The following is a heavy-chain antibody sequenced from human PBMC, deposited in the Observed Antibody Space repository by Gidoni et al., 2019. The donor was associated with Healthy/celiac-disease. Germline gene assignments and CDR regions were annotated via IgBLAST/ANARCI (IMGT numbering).Heavy chain of an antibody. CDR1: GFTFSNAW. CDR3: STLDY. Sequence: EVQLVESGGDLVKPGGSLRLSCAVSGFTFSNAWMSWVRQAPGKGLEWVGSIKSKTDGGTIDYAAPVKGRFTISRDDSKNTLSLQMNSLQTEDTAVYYCSTLDYWGQGTLVTVSS. J-gene: IGHJ4*02. V-gene: IGHV3-15*01. CDR2: IKSKTDGGTI.